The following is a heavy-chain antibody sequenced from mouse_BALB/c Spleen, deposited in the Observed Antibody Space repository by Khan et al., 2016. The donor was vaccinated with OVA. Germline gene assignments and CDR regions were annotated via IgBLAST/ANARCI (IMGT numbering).Heavy chain of an antibody. CDR1: GFSLTSYG. V-gene: IGHV2-6*02. Sequence: QVQLKESGPGLVAPAQSLSITCTVSGFSLTSYGVHWVRKPPGKGLEWLVVIWSGGSTNYNPDLMSRLINIKENSTMQVFLKMNSLQTDDTAIYYCARWFVGYSSRYAMDDWGPGTSVTVSS. CDR2: IWSGGST. D-gene: IGHD2-2*01. CDR3: ARWFVGYSSRYAMDD. J-gene: IGHJ4*01.